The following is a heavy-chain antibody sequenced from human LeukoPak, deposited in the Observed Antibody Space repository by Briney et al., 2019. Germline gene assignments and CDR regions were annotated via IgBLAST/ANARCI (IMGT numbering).Heavy chain of an antibody. CDR1: GFIFSNYG. V-gene: IGHV3-30*02. CDR2: IRFDGTNQ. D-gene: IGHD2/OR15-2a*01. J-gene: IGHJ4*02. CDR3: ATSGLSRFGF. Sequence: GGSLRLSCAASGFIFSNYGMHWVRQAPGKGLEWVAFIRFDGTNQFYADPVKGRFTISRDNSKNTLYLQMNSLRAEDTAVYYCATSGLSRFGFWGQGTLVTVSS.